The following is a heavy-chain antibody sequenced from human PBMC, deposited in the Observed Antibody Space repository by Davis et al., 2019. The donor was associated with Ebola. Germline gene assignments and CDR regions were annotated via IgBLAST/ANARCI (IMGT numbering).Heavy chain of an antibody. V-gene: IGHV1-69*13. CDR3: TNRKGHGWFDP. CDR2: IIPIFGTA. CDR1: VGTFSSYA. J-gene: IGHJ5*02. Sequence: SVKVSCKASVGTFSSYAISWVRQAPGQGLEWMGGIIPIFGTANYAQKFQGRVTITADESTSTAYMELSSLRSEDTAVYYCTNRKGHGWFDPWGQGTLVTVSS.